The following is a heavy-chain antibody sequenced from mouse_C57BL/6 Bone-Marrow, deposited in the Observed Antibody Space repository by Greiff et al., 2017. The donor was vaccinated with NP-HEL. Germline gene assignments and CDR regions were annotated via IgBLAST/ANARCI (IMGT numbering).Heavy chain of an antibody. D-gene: IGHD4-1*01. J-gene: IGHJ4*01. Sequence: EVQLVESGPGLVKPSQSLSLTCSVTGYSITSGYYWNWIRQFPGNKLEWMGYISYDGSNNYNPSLKNRISITRDTSKNQFFLKLNSVTTEDTATYYCAREALGRGAMDYWGQGTSVTVSS. V-gene: IGHV3-6*01. CDR2: ISYDGSN. CDR1: GYSITSGYY. CDR3: AREALGRGAMDY.